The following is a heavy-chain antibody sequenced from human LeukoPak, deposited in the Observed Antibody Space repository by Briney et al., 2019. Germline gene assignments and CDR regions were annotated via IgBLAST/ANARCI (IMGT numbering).Heavy chain of an antibody. D-gene: IGHD3-3*01. J-gene: IGHJ4*02. CDR3: ARSHTTVFGC. CDR2: IRGNGGST. V-gene: IGHV3-23*01. CDR1: GFTLSPYA. Sequence: PGGSLRLSCAASGFTLSPYAMSWVRQAPEKGREWVASIRGNGGSTYYADSVKGRFTISRHNSKNPPYLQMNSLRAEDTALYYCARSHTTVFGCWGQGALVTVSS.